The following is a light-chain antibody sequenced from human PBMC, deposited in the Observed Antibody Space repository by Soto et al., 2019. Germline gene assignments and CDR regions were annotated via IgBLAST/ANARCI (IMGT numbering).Light chain of an antibody. CDR3: SSYTSSSTVV. J-gene: IGLJ2*01. CDR1: SSDVGGYDY. Sequence: QSALTQPASVSGSPGQSITISCTGTSSDVGGYDYVSWYQQHPGKAPKLVIYAVSNRPSGVSNRFSGSKSGNTASLTISGLQAEDEADYYCSSYTSSSTVVFGGGTKLTVL. CDR2: AVS. V-gene: IGLV2-14*01.